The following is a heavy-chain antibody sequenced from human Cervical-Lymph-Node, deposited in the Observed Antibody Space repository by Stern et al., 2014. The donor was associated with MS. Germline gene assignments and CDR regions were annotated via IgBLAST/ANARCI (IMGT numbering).Heavy chain of an antibody. CDR3: ARALRHRYTWFDT. D-gene: IGHD1-1*01. CDR2: VYFNGST. Sequence: QLQLQESGPGLVKPSETLSLTCSVSGGFISNYYWTWIRQPPGKGLEWIGYVYFNGSTNYNPSLKSRVTISVDTSKNQFALNLKSVTAADTAIYYCARALRHRYTWFDTWGQGTRVTVSS. J-gene: IGHJ5*02. V-gene: IGHV4-59*01. CDR1: GGFISNYY.